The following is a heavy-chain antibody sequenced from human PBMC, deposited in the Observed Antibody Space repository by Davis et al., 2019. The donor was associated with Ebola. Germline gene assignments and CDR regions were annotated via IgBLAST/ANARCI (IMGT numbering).Heavy chain of an antibody. Sequence: GGSLRLSCAASGFTFTNYAMHWVRQAPGGGLEWVAVISFDGSSQYYAGSVKGRFTISRDHSKNTLYLQMNSLKPDDRAVYYCTRGSIRLIDYWGQGTLVTVSS. J-gene: IGHJ4*02. CDR1: GFTFTNYA. D-gene: IGHD2-21*01. V-gene: IGHV3-30*04. CDR2: ISFDGSSQ. CDR3: TRGSIRLIDY.